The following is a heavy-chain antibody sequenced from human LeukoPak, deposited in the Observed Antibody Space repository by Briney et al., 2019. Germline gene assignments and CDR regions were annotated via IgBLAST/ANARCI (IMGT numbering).Heavy chain of an antibody. CDR1: GGSISSYY. D-gene: IGHD7-27*01. CDR3: ASIETGDSDY. V-gene: IGHV4-59*01. J-gene: IGHJ4*02. CDR2: IYYSGST. Sequence: SETLSLTCTVSGGSISSYYWSWIRQPPGKGLEWIGYIYYSGSTNYNPSLKRRVTISVDTSKHQFSLKLSSVTAADTAVYYCASIETGDSDYWGQGTLVTVSS.